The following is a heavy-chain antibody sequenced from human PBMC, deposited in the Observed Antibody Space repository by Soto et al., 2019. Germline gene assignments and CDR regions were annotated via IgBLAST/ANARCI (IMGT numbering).Heavy chain of an antibody. CDR3: ARAPSYYDFWSGYPGYGMDV. V-gene: IGHV4-61*01. J-gene: IGHJ6*02. Sequence: SETLSLTCTVSGGSVSSTSYYWTWIRQPPGKGLEWIGYIHYSGSTNYNPSLQSRVTISVDTSKNQFSLELSSVTAADTAVYYCARAPSYYDFWSGYPGYGMDVWGQGTTVTVSS. CDR1: GGSVSSTSYY. CDR2: IHYSGST. D-gene: IGHD3-3*01.